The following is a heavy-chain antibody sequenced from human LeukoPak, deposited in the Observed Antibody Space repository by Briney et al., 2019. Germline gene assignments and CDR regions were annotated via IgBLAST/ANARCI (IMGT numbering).Heavy chain of an antibody. CDR1: GYTFTSYG. CDR3: ARDIFHWGDYGDSFDY. J-gene: IGHJ4*02. CDR2: ISAYNGNT. Sequence: ASVKVSCKASGYTFTSYGISWVRQAPGQGLEWMGWISAYNGNTNYAQKLQGRVTMTTDTSTSTAYMEPRSLRSDDTAVYYCARDIFHWGDYGDSFDYWGQGTLVTVSS. D-gene: IGHD4-17*01. V-gene: IGHV1-18*01.